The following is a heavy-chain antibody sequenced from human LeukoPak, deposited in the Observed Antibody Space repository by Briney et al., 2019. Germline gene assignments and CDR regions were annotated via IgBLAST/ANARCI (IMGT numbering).Heavy chain of an antibody. D-gene: IGHD6-19*01. CDR2: IWYDGSNK. J-gene: IGHJ1*01. CDR3: AREGMAVAGPIAEYFQH. Sequence: GGSLSLSCAASGFTFSSYGMHWVRQAPGKGLEWVAVIWYDGSNKYYADSVKGRFTISRDNSKNTLYLQMNSLRAEDTAVYYCAREGMAVAGPIAEYFQHWGQGTLVTVSS. CDR1: GFTFSSYG. V-gene: IGHV3-33*01.